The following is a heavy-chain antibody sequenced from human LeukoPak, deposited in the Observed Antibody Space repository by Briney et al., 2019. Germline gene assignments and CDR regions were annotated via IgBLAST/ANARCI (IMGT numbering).Heavy chain of an antibody. CDR2: IKEDGSEK. V-gene: IGHV3-7*03. D-gene: IGHD3-9*01. J-gene: IGHJ6*02. CDR3: ARGFDSYNGMDV. Sequence: GGSLRLSCAASGFTLGIYWMSWVRQAPGKGLEWVANIKEDGSEKYYVDSAKGRFTISRDNARTSLFLQMNSLRVDDTAVYYCARGFDSYNGMDVWGQGTTVTVSS. CDR1: GFTLGIYW.